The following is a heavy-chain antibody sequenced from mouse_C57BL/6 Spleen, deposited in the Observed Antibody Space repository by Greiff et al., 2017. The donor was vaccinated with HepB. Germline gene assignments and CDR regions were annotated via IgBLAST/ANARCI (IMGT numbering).Heavy chain of an antibody. CDR1: GFSLTTTGMG. CDR3: ARGARVGRGDYVMDY. CDR2: IYWDNDK. J-gene: IGHJ4*01. V-gene: IGHV8-12*01. Sequence: QVTLKESGPGILQSSQTLSLTCSFSGFSLTTTGMGVSWIRQPSGEGLEWLAQIYWDNDKRYNPSLKSRLTISRDTSRNQVFLKITSVDTADNSTDYGARGARVGRGDYVMDYWGQGTSVTVSS. D-gene: IGHD1-3*01.